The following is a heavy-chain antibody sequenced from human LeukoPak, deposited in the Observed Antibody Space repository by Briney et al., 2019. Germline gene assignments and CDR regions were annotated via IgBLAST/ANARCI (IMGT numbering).Heavy chain of an antibody. Sequence: GGSLRLFCAASGFTVSSNFMSWVRQAPGKGLEWVSVIYSGGTTYYADSVKGRFTVSRDNSRNTLYLRMNSLRAEDTAVYYCARDGYGNNYMDVWGKGTTVTVSS. CDR1: GFTVSSNF. J-gene: IGHJ6*03. CDR3: ARDGYGNNYMDV. V-gene: IGHV3-53*01. CDR2: IYSGGTT. D-gene: IGHD1/OR15-1a*01.